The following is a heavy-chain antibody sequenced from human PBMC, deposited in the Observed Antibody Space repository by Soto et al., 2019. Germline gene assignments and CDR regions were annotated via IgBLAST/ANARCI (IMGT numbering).Heavy chain of an antibody. V-gene: IGHV1-8*01. J-gene: IGHJ6*02. CDR2: MNPNSGNT. CDR1: GYTFTSYD. CDR3: ARGLRLRFLEWLYEGPYYYYGMDV. Sequence: ASVKVSCKASGYTFTSYDINWVRQATGQGLEWMGWMNPNSGNTGYAQKFQGRVTMTRNTSISTAYMELSSLRSEDTAVYYCARGLRLRFLEWLYEGPYYYYGMDVWGQGTTVTAP. D-gene: IGHD3-3*01.